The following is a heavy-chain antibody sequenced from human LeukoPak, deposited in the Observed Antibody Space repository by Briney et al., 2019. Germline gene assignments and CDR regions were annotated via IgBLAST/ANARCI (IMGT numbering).Heavy chain of an antibody. Sequence: GGSLRLSCAASGFSFSNYWMTWVRQAPGKGLEWAANIKQDGSEKFYVDSVKGRFTISRDNAKNSLYLQLNTLRAEDTAVYYCATNTVGYYYYMDVWGKGTTVTVSS. D-gene: IGHD4-17*01. J-gene: IGHJ6*03. CDR3: ATNTVGYYYYMDV. V-gene: IGHV3-7*01. CDR1: GFSFSNYW. CDR2: IKQDGSEK.